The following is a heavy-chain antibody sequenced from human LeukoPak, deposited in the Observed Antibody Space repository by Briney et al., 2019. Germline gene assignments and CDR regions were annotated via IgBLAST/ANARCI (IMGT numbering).Heavy chain of an antibody. J-gene: IGHJ4*02. CDR1: GFTFSSYA. CDR3: AKATGYLL. CDR2: ISYDGSNK. D-gene: IGHD1-14*01. V-gene: IGHV3-30*04. Sequence: PGRSLRLSCAASGFTFSSYAMHWVRQAPGKGLEWVAVISYDGSNKYYADSVKGRFTISRDNSKNTLFLRMNSLRAEDTAVYYCAKATGYLLWGQGTLVIVSS.